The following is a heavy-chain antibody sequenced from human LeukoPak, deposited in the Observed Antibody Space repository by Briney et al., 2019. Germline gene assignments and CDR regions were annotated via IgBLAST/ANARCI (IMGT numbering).Heavy chain of an antibody. CDR1: GGSFSGYY. D-gene: IGHD3-10*01. J-gene: IGHJ4*02. CDR3: ARLGYYYGSGSYYKCFDY. Sequence: SETLSLTCAVYGGSFSGYYWSWIRQPPGKGLEWIGEINHSGSTNYNPSLKSRVTISVDTSKNQFSLKLSSVTAADTAVYYCARLGYYYGSGSYYKCFDYWGQGTLVTVSS. V-gene: IGHV4-34*01. CDR2: INHSGST.